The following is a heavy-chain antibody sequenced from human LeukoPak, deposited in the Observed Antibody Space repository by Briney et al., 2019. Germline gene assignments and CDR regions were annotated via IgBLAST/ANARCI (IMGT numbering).Heavy chain of an antibody. CDR3: ARASGPFAY. J-gene: IGHJ4*02. D-gene: IGHD3-10*01. CDR2: IWNDGSNK. Sequence: PGGSLRLSCVASGFMFSVYGMNWVRQAPGKGLEWVAVIWNDGSNKYYADSVKGRFTISRDNSKNTLYLQMNSLRAEDTAVYSCARASGPFAYCGQGTLVTVSS. V-gene: IGHV3-33*01. CDR1: GFMFSVYG.